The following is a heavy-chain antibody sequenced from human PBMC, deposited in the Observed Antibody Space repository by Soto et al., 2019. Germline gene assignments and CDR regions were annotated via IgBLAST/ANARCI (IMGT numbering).Heavy chain of an antibody. CDR3: ARVYGDYLDY. V-gene: IGHV4-59*01. D-gene: IGHD4-17*01. J-gene: IGHJ4*02. CDR1: GGSISSYY. Sequence: QVQLQESGPGLVKPSETLSLTCTVSGGSISSYYWSWIRQPPGKGLEWIGYIYYSGSTNYNPSLKSRVXXXVXXSKNQFSLSLKLSSVTAADTAVYYCARVYGDYLDYWGQGTLVTVSS. CDR2: IYYSGST.